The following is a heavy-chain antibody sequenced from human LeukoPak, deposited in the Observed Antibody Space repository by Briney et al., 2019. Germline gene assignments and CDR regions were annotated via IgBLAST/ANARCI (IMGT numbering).Heavy chain of an antibody. CDR2: IYYSGST. CDR3: ARHERPSPYYYDSRKGYYFDY. V-gene: IGHV4-39*01. CDR1: GGSISSSSYY. Sequence: SETLSLTCTVSGGSISSSSYYWGWIRQPPGKGLEWIGSIYYSGSTYYNPSLKSRVTISVDTSKNQFSLKLSSVTAADTAVYYCARHERPSPYYYDSRKGYYFDYWGQGTLVTVSS. J-gene: IGHJ4*02. D-gene: IGHD3-22*01.